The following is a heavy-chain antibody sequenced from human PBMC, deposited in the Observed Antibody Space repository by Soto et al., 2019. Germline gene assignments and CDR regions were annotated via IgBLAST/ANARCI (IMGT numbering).Heavy chain of an antibody. Sequence: PSETLSLTCTFSCDSIIGYYWSWIRQTPERGLEWIGYIYYNGNTQYNPSLKSRVTMSVDTSKKQFSLKLSSVTAADTAVYYCARQGYCSNGICFGWFDPWGQGTLVTVSS. J-gene: IGHJ5*02. CDR1: CDSIIGYY. CDR2: IYYNGNT. V-gene: IGHV4-59*01. CDR3: ARQGYCSNGICFGWFDP. D-gene: IGHD2-8*01.